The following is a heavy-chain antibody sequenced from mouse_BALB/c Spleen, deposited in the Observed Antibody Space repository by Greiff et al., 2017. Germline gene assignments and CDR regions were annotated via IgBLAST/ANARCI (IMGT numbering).Heavy chain of an antibody. V-gene: IGHV3-2*02. CDR2: ISYSGST. CDR3: AHRYDGGAMDY. J-gene: IGHJ4*01. Sequence: EVKLQESGPGLVKPSQSLSLTCTVTGYSITSDYAWNWIRQFPGNKLEWMGYISYSGSTSYNPSLKSRISITRDTSKNQFFLQLNSVTTEDTATYYCAHRYDGGAMDYWGQGTSVTVSS. CDR1: GYSITSDYA. D-gene: IGHD2-14*01.